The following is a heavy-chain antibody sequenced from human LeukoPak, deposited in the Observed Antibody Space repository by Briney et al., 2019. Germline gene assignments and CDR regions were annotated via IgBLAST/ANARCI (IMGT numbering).Heavy chain of an antibody. CDR2: ISYDGSNK. D-gene: IGHD2-2*02. J-gene: IGHJ6*02. CDR3: AKDPYPTPFSYHYGMDV. Sequence: GGSLRLSCAASGFTFSSYGMHWVRQAPGKGLEWVAVISYDGSNKYYADSVKGRFTISRDNSKNTLYLQMNSLRAEDTAVYYCAKDPYPTPFSYHYGMDVWGQGTTVTVSS. V-gene: IGHV3-30*18. CDR1: GFTFSSYG.